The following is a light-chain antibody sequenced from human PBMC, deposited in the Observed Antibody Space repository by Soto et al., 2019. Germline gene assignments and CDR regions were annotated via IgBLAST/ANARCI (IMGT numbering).Light chain of an antibody. Sequence: DIQMTQSPSTLSASVGDRVTITCRASQSISSWLAWYQQKPGKAPKLLIYDASSLESGVPSRFSGSGSGTEFTLTISSLQPDDFATYYCQQYNSLETFGQGTKVDMK. CDR2: DAS. V-gene: IGKV1-5*01. CDR1: QSISSW. CDR3: QQYNSLET. J-gene: IGKJ1*01.